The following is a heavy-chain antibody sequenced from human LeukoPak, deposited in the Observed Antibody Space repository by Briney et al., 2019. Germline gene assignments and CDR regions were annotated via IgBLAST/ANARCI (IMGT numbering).Heavy chain of an antibody. D-gene: IGHD2-21*01. V-gene: IGHV4-39*01. Sequence: SETLSLTCTVSGGSISSSSYYWGWIRQPPGKRLEWIGSIYYSGSTYYNPSLKSRVTISVDTSKNQFSLKLSSVTAADTAVYYCARAYCGGDCYTNWFDPWGQGTLVTVSS. CDR3: ARAYCGGDCYTNWFDP. J-gene: IGHJ5*02. CDR1: GGSISSSSYY. CDR2: IYYSGST.